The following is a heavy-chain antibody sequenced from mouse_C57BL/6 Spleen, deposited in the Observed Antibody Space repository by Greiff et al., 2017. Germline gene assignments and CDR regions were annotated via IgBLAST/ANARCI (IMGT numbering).Heavy chain of an antibody. CDR2: IYPGGGST. J-gene: IGHJ3*01. Sequence: VQLQQSGAELVRPGTSVKMSCKASGYTFTNYWIGWAKQRPGHGLEWIGDIYPGGGSTNYNEKFKGKATLTADKSSSTAYMQFSSLTSEDSAIYYCASSIYEGYPWFAYWGQGTLFTVSA. CDR1: GYTFTNYW. D-gene: IGHD2-3*01. CDR3: ASSIYEGYPWFAY. V-gene: IGHV1-63*01.